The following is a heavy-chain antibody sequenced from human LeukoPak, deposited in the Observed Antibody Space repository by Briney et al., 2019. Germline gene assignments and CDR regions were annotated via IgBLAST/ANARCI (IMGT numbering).Heavy chain of an antibody. J-gene: IGHJ4*02. D-gene: IGHD3-22*01. Sequence: GGSLRLSCAASGFTFSSYAMHWVRQAPGKGLEWVAVISYDGSNKYYADSVKGRFTISRDNSKNSLYLQMNSLRAEDTAVYYCARGTYYYDSSGYADDYWGQGTLVTVSS. CDR2: ISYDGSNK. CDR1: GFTFSSYA. V-gene: IGHV3-30-3*01. CDR3: ARGTYYYDSSGYADDY.